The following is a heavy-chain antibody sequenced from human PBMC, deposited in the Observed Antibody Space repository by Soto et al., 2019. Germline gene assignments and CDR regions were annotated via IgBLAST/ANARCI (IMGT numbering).Heavy chain of an antibody. CDR2: INAGNGNT. V-gene: IGHV1-3*01. J-gene: IGHJ4*02. CDR3: ATPSSSPGYFDY. CDR1: GYTFTGYA. Sequence: GASVKVSCKASGYTFTGYAMHWVRQAPGQRLEWMGWINAGNGNTKYSQKFQGRVTITRDTSASTAYMELSSLRSEDTAVCYCATPSSSPGYFDYWGQGTLVTVSS. D-gene: IGHD6-6*01.